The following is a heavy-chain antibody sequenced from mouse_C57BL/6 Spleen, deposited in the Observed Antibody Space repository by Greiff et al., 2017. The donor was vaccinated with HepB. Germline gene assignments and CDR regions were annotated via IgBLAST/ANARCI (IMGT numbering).Heavy chain of an antibody. J-gene: IGHJ4*01. Sequence: QVQLQQPGAELVKPGASVKMSCKASGYTFTSYWITWVKQRPGQGLEWIGEIYPGSGSTNYNEKFKSKATLNVDTSSSTAYMQLSSLTSEDSAVYYCARKELLRGNYAMDYWGQGTSVTVSS. V-gene: IGHV1-55*01. CDR1: GYTFTSYW. D-gene: IGHD1-1*01. CDR2: IYPGSGST. CDR3: ARKELLRGNYAMDY.